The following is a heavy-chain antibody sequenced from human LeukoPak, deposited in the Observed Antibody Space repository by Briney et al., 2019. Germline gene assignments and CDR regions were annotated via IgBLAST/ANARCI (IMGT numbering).Heavy chain of an antibody. D-gene: IGHD3-10*01. Sequence: GGSLRLSCSASGFTFSNYAMHWVRQAPGKGLEWVAGISYDGSNKYYADSVKGRFTISRDTSKNTMNLQMNSLRAEDTALYYCARDGVSAYYYLGMDVWGQGTAVTVSS. J-gene: IGHJ6*02. CDR3: ARDGVSAYYYLGMDV. CDR1: GFTFSNYA. CDR2: ISYDGSNK. V-gene: IGHV3-30-3*01.